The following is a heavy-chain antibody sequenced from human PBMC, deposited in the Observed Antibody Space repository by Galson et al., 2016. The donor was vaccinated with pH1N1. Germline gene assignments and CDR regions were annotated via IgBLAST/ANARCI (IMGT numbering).Heavy chain of an antibody. CDR2: IDWDDTK. V-gene: IGHV2-70*01. CDR3: ARIGYGDYVGYFDY. D-gene: IGHD4-17*01. Sequence: LRLSCAASGFTLSAYYMSWIRQPPGKALEWLALIDWDDTKYYSTSLKTRLTISKDTSKNQVVLTMTNMDPVDTATYYCARIGYGDYVGYFDYWGQGTLVTVSS. J-gene: IGHJ4*02. CDR1: GFTLSAYY.